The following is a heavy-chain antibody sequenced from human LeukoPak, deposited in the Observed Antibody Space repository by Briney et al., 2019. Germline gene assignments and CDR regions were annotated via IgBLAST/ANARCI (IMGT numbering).Heavy chain of an antibody. CDR3: VRDGQGSTPLDY. V-gene: IGHV3-74*01. D-gene: IGHD2-15*01. CDR1: GFTFSSHW. J-gene: IGHJ4*02. CDR2: ISTDGSRP. Sequence: GGSMILSCAASGFTFSSHWMHWVRQAPGKGLVWVSGISTDGSRPRYADSVNGRFTISRDNAKNALYLQMNSLRAEDTAVYFCVRDGQGSTPLDYWGQGTLVTVSS.